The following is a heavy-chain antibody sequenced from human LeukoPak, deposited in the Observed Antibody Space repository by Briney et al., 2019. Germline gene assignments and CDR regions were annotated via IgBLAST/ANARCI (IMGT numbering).Heavy chain of an antibody. Sequence: SETLSLTCTVSSGSMSGYYWNWVRQPPGKGLEWIGYIYYSGNTNYNPSLKSRVIISVDTSKNQFSLKLSSVTAADTAVYYCAREMAAAALYYFDYWGQGTLVTVSS. J-gene: IGHJ4*02. CDR3: AREMAAAALYYFDY. CDR2: IYYSGNT. CDR1: SGSMSGYY. D-gene: IGHD6-13*01. V-gene: IGHV4-59*12.